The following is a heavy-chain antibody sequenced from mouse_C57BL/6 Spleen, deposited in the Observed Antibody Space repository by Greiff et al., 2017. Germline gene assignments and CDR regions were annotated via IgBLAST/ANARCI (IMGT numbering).Heavy chain of an antibody. CDR3: ARGATVVEGAMDY. D-gene: IGHD1-1*01. V-gene: IGHV1-55*01. CDR1: GYTFTSYW. Sequence: QVQLQQSGPELVKPGASVKMSCKASGYTFTSYWITWVKQRPGQGLEWIGDIYPGSGSTNYNEKFKSKATLTVDTSSSTAYMQLSSLTSEDSAVYYCARGATVVEGAMDYWGQATSVNVSS. CDR2: IYPGSGST. J-gene: IGHJ4*01.